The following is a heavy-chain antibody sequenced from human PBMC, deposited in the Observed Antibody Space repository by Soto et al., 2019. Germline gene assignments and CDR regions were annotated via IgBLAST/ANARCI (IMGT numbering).Heavy chain of an antibody. V-gene: IGHV3-73*01. Sequence: GGSLRLSCAASGFTFSGSAMHWVRQASGKGLEWVGRIRSKANSYATAYAASVKGRFTISRDDSKNTAYLQMNSLKTEDTAVYYCTRWSPSIVVVVAATFNYGMDVCGQGTTVTVSS. CDR1: GFTFSGSA. CDR2: IRSKANSYAT. CDR3: TRWSPSIVVVVAATFNYGMDV. J-gene: IGHJ6*01. D-gene: IGHD2-15*01.